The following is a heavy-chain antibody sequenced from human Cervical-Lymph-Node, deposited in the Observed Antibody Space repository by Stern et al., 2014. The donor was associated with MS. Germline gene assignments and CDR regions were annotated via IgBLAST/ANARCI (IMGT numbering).Heavy chain of an antibody. CDR2: IYSNDEK. V-gene: IGHV2-26*01. CDR3: ARLGRFSGYDWAPIPDY. Sequence: QITLKESGPVLVKPTETLTLTCTVSGFSLSNATMGVSWIRQPPGKALEWLANIYSNDEKSYRTSLKSRLSVSKDTSKSQVVLTMTNMDPVDTATYYCARLGRFSGYDWAPIPDYWGQGTLVTVSS. D-gene: IGHD5-12*01. J-gene: IGHJ4*02. CDR1: GFSLSNATMG.